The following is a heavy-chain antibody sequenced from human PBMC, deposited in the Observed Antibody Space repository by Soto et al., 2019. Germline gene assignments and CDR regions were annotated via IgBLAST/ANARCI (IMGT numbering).Heavy chain of an antibody. D-gene: IGHD3-9*01. CDR3: AKDGMGYDILTVLDY. V-gene: IGHV3-23*01. CDR1: GVTFSSYA. Sequence: PGGSLRLSCAASGVTFSSYAMSWVRQAPGKGLEWVSAISGSGGSTYYADSVKGRFTISRDNSKNTLYLQMNSLRAEDTAVYYCAKDGMGYDILTVLDYWGQGTLVTVS. CDR2: ISGSGGST. J-gene: IGHJ4*02.